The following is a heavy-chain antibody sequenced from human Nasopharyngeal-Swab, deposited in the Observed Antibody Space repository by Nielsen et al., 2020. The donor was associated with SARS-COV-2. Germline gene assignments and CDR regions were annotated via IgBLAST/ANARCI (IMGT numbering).Heavy chain of an antibody. CDR2: IYPSDSYS. J-gene: IGHJ6*02. V-gene: IGHV5-10-1*01. CDR3: ARRSFYYGSGTVRGMDV. D-gene: IGHD3-10*01. Sequence: KVSCKGSGYSFSSYWISWVRQMPGKGLEWMGIIYPSDSYSNYSPSFQGHVTISVDKSLSTAFLQWSSLKASDTAVYYCARRSFYYGSGTVRGMDVWGQGTTVTVSS. CDR1: GYSFSSYW.